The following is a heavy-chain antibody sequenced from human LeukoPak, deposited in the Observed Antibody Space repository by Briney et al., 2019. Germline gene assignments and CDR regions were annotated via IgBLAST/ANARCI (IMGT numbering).Heavy chain of an antibody. D-gene: IGHD2-15*01. Sequence: SETLSLTCAVYGGFFSNFYWSWIRQPPGKGLEWIGEINQSGVSNYNPSLKSRLSISVDTSKSQLSLKLTSVTAADTAIYYCARGREEARPPLGYWGQGTLVTVSS. CDR3: ARGREEARPPLGY. V-gene: IGHV4-34*01. CDR2: INQSGVS. CDR1: GGFFSNFY. J-gene: IGHJ4*02.